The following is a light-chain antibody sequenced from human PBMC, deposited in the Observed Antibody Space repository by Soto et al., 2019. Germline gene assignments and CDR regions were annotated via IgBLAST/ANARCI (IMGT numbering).Light chain of an antibody. CDR2: GAS. CDR1: QSVRSNY. Sequence: EIVLTQSPGTLSLSSGERATLSCRASQSVRSNYLAWYQQKPGQAPRLLIYGASSRATGIPDRFGGSGSGTDFTLTISRLEPEDFAVYYCPQSASSPLTFGGGTKVEIK. V-gene: IGKV3-20*01. J-gene: IGKJ4*01. CDR3: PQSASSPLT.